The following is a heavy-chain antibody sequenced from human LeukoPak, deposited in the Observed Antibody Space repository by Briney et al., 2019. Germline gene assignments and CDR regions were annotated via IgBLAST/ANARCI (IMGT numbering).Heavy chain of an antibody. V-gene: IGHV3-23*01. Sequence: GGSLRLSCAASGFTFSSYAMSWVRQAPGKGLEWVSAISGSGGSTYYADSVKGRFTISRDNSKNTLYLQMNSLRAEDTALYYCAKALYYDILTGQDFDYWGQGTLVTVSS. CDR2: ISGSGGST. D-gene: IGHD3-9*01. J-gene: IGHJ4*02. CDR1: GFTFSSYA. CDR3: AKALYYDILTGQDFDY.